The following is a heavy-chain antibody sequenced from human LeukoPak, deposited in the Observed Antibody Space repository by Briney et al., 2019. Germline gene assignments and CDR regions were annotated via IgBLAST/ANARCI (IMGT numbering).Heavy chain of an antibody. CDR3: AKGSSGYCSSTSCYSLDL. CDR2: ISGSGGST. J-gene: IGHJ2*01. D-gene: IGHD2-2*01. Sequence: GGSLRLSCAASGFTFSSYAMSWVRQAPGKGLEWVSAISGSGGSTYYADSVKGRFTISRDNSKNTLYLQMNSLRAEVTAVYYCAKGSSGYCSSTSCYSLDLWGRGTLVTVSS. V-gene: IGHV3-23*01. CDR1: GFTFSSYA.